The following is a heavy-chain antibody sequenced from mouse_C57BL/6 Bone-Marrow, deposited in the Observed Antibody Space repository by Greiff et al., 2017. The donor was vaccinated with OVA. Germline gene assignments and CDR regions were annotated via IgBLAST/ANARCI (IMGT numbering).Heavy chain of an antibody. CDR3: TNDDSRAWFAY. CDR2: IRLKSDNYAT. V-gene: IGHV6-3*01. D-gene: IGHD2-3*01. CDR1: GFTFSNYW. Sequence: EVQLQESGGGLVQPGGSMKLSCVASGFTFSNYWMNWVRQSPEKGLEWVAQIRLKSDNYATHYAESVKGRFTISRDDSKSSVYLQMNNLRAEDTGIYYCTNDDSRAWFAYWGQGTLVTVSA. J-gene: IGHJ3*01.